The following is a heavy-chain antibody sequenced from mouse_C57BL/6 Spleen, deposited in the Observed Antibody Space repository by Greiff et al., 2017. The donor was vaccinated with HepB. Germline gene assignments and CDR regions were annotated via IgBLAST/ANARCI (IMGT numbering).Heavy chain of an antibody. CDR1: GYTFTDYY. CDR3: ARGDDSWFAY. V-gene: IGHV1-76*01. Sequence: VQLQQSGAELVRPGASVKLSCKASGYTFTDYYINWVKQRPGQGLEWIARIYPGSGNTYYNEKFKGKATLTAEKSSSTAYMQLSSLTSEDSAVYFCARGDDSWFAYWGQGTLVTVSA. CDR2: IYPGSGNT. J-gene: IGHJ3*01. D-gene: IGHD2-4*01.